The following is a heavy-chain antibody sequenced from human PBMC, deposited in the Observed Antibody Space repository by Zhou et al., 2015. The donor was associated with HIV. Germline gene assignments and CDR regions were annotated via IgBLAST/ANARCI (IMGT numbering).Heavy chain of an antibody. CDR1: GGTFSSYA. V-gene: IGHV1-69*01. Sequence: QVQLVQSGAEVKKPGSSVKVSCKASGGTFSSYAISWVRQAPGQGLEWMGGIIPIFGTANYAQKFQGRVTITADESTSTAYMELSSLRSEDTAVYYCARDLGSLRDILTGYYYWGQGTLVTVSS. D-gene: IGHD3-9*01. J-gene: IGHJ4*02. CDR3: ARDLGSLRDILTGYYY. CDR2: IIPIFGTA.